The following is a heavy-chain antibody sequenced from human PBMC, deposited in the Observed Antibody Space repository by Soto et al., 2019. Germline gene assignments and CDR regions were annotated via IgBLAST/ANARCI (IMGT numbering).Heavy chain of an antibody. Sequence: GGSLRLSCAASGFSFSSYAMNWVRQAPGKGLEWVSVISGSGDSTYYADSVKGRFTISRDNSKNTLYLQMISLRAEDTAVYYCARRSSGWYFDYWGQGTLVTVSS. D-gene: IGHD6-19*01. CDR2: ISGSGDST. J-gene: IGHJ4*02. CDR3: ARRSSGWYFDY. V-gene: IGHV3-23*01. CDR1: GFSFSSYA.